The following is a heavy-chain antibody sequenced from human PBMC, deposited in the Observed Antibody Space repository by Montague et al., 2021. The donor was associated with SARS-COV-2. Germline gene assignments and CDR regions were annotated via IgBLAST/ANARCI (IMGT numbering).Heavy chain of an antibody. Sequence: SLSLSCAAPGFTFSSYAMHWVRQAPGKGLEWVAVISYDGSNKYYADSVKGRFTISRDNSKNTLYLQMNSLRAEDTAVYYCARDNYDYVWGSYRYIYWGQGTLVTVSS. V-gene: IGHV3-30*04. J-gene: IGHJ4*02. CDR3: ARDNYDYVWGSYRYIY. CDR2: ISYDGSNK. CDR1: GFTFSSYA. D-gene: IGHD3-16*02.